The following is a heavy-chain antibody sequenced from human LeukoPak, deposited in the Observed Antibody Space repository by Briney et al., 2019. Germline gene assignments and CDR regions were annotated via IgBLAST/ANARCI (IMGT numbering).Heavy chain of an antibody. Sequence: GGSLRLSCAASGFTFSSYGMSWVRQAPGKGLEWVSAISGSGGSTYFADSVRGRFTVSRDNSKNTLYLQMNILRAEDTAVYYCAKGVGATTGAAVFDYWGQGTLVTVSS. J-gene: IGHJ4*02. CDR2: ISGSGGST. CDR3: AKGVGATTGAAVFDY. V-gene: IGHV3-23*01. D-gene: IGHD1-26*01. CDR1: GFTFSSYG.